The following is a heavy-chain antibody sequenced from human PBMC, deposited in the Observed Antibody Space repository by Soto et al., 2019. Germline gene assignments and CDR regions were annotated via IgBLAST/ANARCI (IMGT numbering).Heavy chain of an antibody. Sequence: QVQLQQWGAGLLKPSETLSLTCAVYGGSFSGYYWSWIRQPPGKGLDWIGEINHSGSTNYNPSLKSRVTIAVDTSKNQFSLKLSSVTAADTAVYYCARIGYSSGWYYFDYWGQGTLVTVSS. CDR1: GGSFSGYY. CDR2: INHSGST. CDR3: ARIGYSSGWYYFDY. V-gene: IGHV4-34*01. J-gene: IGHJ4*02. D-gene: IGHD6-19*01.